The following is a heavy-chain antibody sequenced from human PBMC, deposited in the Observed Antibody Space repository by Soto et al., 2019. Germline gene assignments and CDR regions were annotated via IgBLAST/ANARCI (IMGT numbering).Heavy chain of an antibody. J-gene: IGHJ4*02. D-gene: IGHD2-21*01. V-gene: IGHV1-18*01. CDR3: ARGGGGEYLDY. CDR1: GYSFPSYG. Sequence: QIHLVQSGAEVKKPGASVKVSCKASGYSFPSYGVTWVRQAPGQGLEWMGWVNPYNGNTNYAQKVQGRVTMTTDTSTSTAYMELRSLRSDDTAVYFCARGGGGEYLDYWGQGSLVTVSS. CDR2: VNPYNGNT.